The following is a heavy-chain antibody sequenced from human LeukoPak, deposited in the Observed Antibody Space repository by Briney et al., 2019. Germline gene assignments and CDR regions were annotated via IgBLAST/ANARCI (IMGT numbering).Heavy chain of an antibody. V-gene: IGHV3-23*01. D-gene: IGHD2-2*01. CDR1: GFTLSSYA. Sequence: GGSLRLSCAASGFTLSSYAMSWVRQAPGKGLEWVSAISGSGGSTYYADSVKGRFTISRDNSKNTLYLQMNSLRAEDTAVYYCAKTPHPTLPAANYFDYWGQGTLVTVSS. CDR3: AKTPHPTLPAANYFDY. J-gene: IGHJ4*02. CDR2: ISGSGGST.